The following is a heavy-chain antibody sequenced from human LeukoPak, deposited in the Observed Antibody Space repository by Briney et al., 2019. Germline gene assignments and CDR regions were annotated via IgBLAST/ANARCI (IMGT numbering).Heavy chain of an antibody. CDR3: ARDRGASAFDS. Sequence: KSSETLSLTCTVSGGSITSYYWAWLRQPPGEGLEYIGYIHSNGRTDYNASLKSRVAILMDTSKNQFSLIMTSVTAADTAVYYCARDRGASAFDSWGQGTLVTVSS. CDR2: IHSNGRT. V-gene: IGHV4-59*01. CDR1: GGSITSYY. J-gene: IGHJ4*02. D-gene: IGHD3-10*01.